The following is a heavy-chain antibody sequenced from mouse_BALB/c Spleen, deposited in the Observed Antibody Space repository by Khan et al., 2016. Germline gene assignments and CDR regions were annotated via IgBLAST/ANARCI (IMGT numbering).Heavy chain of an antibody. CDR3: ARDNRGFAY. CDR2: ISDGGSYT. Sequence: EVELVESGGGLVKPGGSLKLSCAATGFTFSDYYMYWVRQTPEKRLEWVATISDGGSYTYYPDSVKGRFTISRDNAKNNLYLQRSSLKSEDTYMYYCARDNRGFAYWGQGTLVTVSA. D-gene: IGHD2-14*01. CDR1: GFTFSDYY. V-gene: IGHV5-4*02. J-gene: IGHJ3*01.